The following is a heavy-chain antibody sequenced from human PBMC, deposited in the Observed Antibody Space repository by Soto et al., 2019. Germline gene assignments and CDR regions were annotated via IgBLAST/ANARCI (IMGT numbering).Heavy chain of an antibody. Sequence: GESLKISCKGSGYSFTSYWISWVRQMPGKGLEWMGRIDPSDSYTNYSPSFQGHVTISADKSISTAYLQWSSLKASDTAMYYCARHYHTYYYDSSGYSHLFDYWGQGTLVTVSS. D-gene: IGHD3-22*01. CDR3: ARHYHTYYYDSSGYSHLFDY. CDR1: GYSFTSYW. J-gene: IGHJ4*02. V-gene: IGHV5-10-1*01. CDR2: IDPSDSYT.